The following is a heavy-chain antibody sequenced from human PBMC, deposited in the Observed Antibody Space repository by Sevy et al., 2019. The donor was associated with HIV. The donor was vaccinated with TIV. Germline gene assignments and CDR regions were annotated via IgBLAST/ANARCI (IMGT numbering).Heavy chain of an antibody. CDR3: VKVWKWELLPCFDY. V-gene: IGHV3-23*01. J-gene: IGHJ4*02. Sequence: GGSLRLSCAASGFTFSSYAMSWVRQAPGKGLEWVSAISGSGGSTYYADSVKGRFTISRDNSKNTLYLQMNSLRAEDTAVYYCVKVWKWELLPCFDYWGQGTLVTVSS. CDR2: ISGSGGST. D-gene: IGHD1-26*01. CDR1: GFTFSSYA.